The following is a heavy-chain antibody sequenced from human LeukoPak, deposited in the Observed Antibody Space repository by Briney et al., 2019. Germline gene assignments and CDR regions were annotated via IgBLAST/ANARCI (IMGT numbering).Heavy chain of an antibody. Sequence: GASVKVSCKASGYTFTSNYIHWVRQAPGQGLEWMGMIYPRDGSTSYAQRFQGRVTITADESTSTAYMELSSLRSEDTAVYYCARVQHPINYYYYYGMDVWGQGTTVTVSS. V-gene: IGHV1-46*01. J-gene: IGHJ6*02. CDR1: GYTFTSNY. CDR2: IYPRDGST. D-gene: IGHD1-1*01. CDR3: ARVQHPINYYYYYGMDV.